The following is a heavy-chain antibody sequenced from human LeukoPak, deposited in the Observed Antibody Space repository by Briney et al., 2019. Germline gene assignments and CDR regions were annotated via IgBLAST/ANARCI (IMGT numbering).Heavy chain of an antibody. CDR1: GYTFTGYY. V-gene: IGHV1-46*01. D-gene: IGHD6-13*01. CDR2: INPSGGST. Sequence: ASVKVSCKASGYTFTGYYMHWVRQAPGQGLEWMGIINPSGGSTSYAQKFQGRVTMTRDTSTSTVYMELSSLRSEDTAVYYCAESGIGYYYMDVWGKGTTVTVSS. J-gene: IGHJ6*03. CDR3: AESGIGYYYMDV.